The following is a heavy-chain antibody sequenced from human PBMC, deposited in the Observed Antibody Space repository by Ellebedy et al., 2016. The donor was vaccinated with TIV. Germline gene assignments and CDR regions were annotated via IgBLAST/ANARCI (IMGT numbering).Heavy chain of an antibody. Sequence: GESLKISXAASGFTFSYYSMHWVRQAPGKGLEWVAVISHEGSNKYHAESVKGRFTISRDDSKNTLYLQMNTLRTEDTALYFCARGSSSRGYFDSWGQGTLVTVSS. J-gene: IGHJ4*02. CDR1: GFTFSYYS. CDR3: ARGSSSRGYFDS. D-gene: IGHD6-13*01. CDR2: ISHEGSNK. V-gene: IGHV3-30-3*01.